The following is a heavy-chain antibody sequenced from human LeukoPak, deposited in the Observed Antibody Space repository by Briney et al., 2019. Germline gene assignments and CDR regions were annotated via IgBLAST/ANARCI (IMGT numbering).Heavy chain of an antibody. V-gene: IGHV1-69*13. D-gene: IGHD3-16*02. J-gene: IGHJ4*02. CDR2: IIPNFGTA. Sequence: SVKVSCKASGGTFSSYAISWVRQAPGQGLEWMGGIIPNFGTANYAQKFQGRVTITADESTSTAYIELSSLRSEDTAVYYCARASLRLGELSAFGYWGQGTLVAVSS. CDR1: GGTFSSYA. CDR3: ARASLRLGELSAFGY.